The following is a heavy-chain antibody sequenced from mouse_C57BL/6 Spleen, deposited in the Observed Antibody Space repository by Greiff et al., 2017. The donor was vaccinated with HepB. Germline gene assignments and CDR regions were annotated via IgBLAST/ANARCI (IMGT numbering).Heavy chain of an antibody. D-gene: IGHD2-5*01. J-gene: IGHJ3*01. CDR2: IWSGGST. V-gene: IGHV2-2*01. Sequence: VQLKESGPGLVQPSQSLSITCTVSGFSLTSYGVHWVRQSPGKGLEWLGVIWSGGSTDYNAAFISRLSISKDNSKSQVFFKMNSLQADDTAIYYCASYSNSAWFAYWGQGTLVTVSA. CDR1: GFSLTSYG. CDR3: ASYSNSAWFAY.